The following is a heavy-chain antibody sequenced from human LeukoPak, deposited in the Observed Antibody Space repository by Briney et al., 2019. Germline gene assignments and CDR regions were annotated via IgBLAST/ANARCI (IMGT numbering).Heavy chain of an antibody. CDR2: IKQGGSER. Sequence: GGSLRLSCAASGFTLRSYWMTWVRQAPGKGLEWVATIKQGGSERYYVDSVKGRFSISRDNARNSLYLQMNSLRAEDTAVYYCARVYSSDWPTRFDYWGQGTLVTVSS. D-gene: IGHD6-19*01. J-gene: IGHJ4*02. CDR3: ARVYSSDWPTRFDY. CDR1: GFTLRSYW. V-gene: IGHV3-7*01.